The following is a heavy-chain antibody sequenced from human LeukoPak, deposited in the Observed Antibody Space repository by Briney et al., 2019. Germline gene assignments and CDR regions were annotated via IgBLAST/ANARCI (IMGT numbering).Heavy chain of an antibody. CDR3: AKVVVAAAVHFYYGMDV. Sequence: GGSLRLSCAASGFTFSTYVMNWVRQAPGKGLEWVSGIGLSGDSTYYADSVKGRFTISRDNSKNTLYLQMNSLRAEDTALYYCAKVVVAAAVHFYYGMDVWGQGTTVTVSS. D-gene: IGHD2-15*01. J-gene: IGHJ6*02. CDR1: GFTFSTYV. CDR2: IGLSGDST. V-gene: IGHV3-23*01.